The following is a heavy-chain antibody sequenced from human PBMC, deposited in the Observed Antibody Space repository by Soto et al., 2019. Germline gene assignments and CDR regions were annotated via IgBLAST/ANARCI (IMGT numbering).Heavy chain of an antibody. D-gene: IGHD3-22*01. CDR1: GYSFTSYW. Sequence: GESLKISCKGSGYSFTSYWIGWVRQMPGKGLEWMGIIYPGDSDTRYSPSFQGQVTISADKSISTAYLQWSSLKASDTAMYYCASAYYYDSSGYYYYFDYWGQGTLVTVS. J-gene: IGHJ4*02. CDR3: ASAYYYDSSGYYYYFDY. CDR2: IYPGDSDT. V-gene: IGHV5-51*01.